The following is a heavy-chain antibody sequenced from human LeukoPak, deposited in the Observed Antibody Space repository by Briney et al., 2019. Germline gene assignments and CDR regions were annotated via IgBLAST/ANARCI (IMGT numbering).Heavy chain of an antibody. CDR2: ISAGGGSR. V-gene: IGHV3-23*01. CDR3: AKDGGYSANIYYMDV. CDR1: GFTFSSYA. D-gene: IGHD5-12*01. Sequence: QPGGSLRLSCAASGFTFSSYAMSWVRQAPGKGLEWVSGISAGGGSRYYADFVEGRFTISRDNSKNTLYLEVNSLRAEDTAVYNCAKDGGYSANIYYMDVWGKGTTVTVSS. J-gene: IGHJ6*03.